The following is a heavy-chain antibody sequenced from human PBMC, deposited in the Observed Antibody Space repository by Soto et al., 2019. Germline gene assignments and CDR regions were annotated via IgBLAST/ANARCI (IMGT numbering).Heavy chain of an antibody. Sequence: RLSCAASGFTFSDYYMSWIRQAPGKGLEWVSYISSSGSTIYYADSVKGRFTISRDNAKNSLYLQMNSLRAEDTAVYYCARVLPQWKKDHDAFDIWGQGTMVTVSS. CDR3: ARVLPQWKKDHDAFDI. V-gene: IGHV3-11*01. CDR2: ISSSGSTI. J-gene: IGHJ3*02. D-gene: IGHD6-19*01. CDR1: GFTFSDYY.